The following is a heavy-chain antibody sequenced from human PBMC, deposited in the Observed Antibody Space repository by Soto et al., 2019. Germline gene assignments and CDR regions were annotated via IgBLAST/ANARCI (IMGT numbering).Heavy chain of an antibody. J-gene: IGHJ4*02. V-gene: IGHV3-21*01. CDR1: GFTFSSYS. Sequence: PGGSLSLSCAASGFTFSSYSMNWVRQAPGKGLEWVSSISSSSSYIYYADSVKGRFTISRDNAKNSLYLQMNSLRAEDTAVYYCAREPALYDYIWGSYRYTGFDYWGQGTLVTVSS. CDR3: AREPALYDYIWGSYRYTGFDY. CDR2: ISSSSSYI. D-gene: IGHD3-16*02.